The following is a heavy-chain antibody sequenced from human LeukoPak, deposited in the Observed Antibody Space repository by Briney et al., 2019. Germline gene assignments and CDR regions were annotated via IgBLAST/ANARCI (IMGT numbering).Heavy chain of an antibody. Sequence: ASVKVSCKASGYSFTSYYMHWVRQAPGQRLEWMGMIKPSGGSTSYAQKFQGRVTMTRDMSTSTVYMELSSLRSEDTAVYYCARAVSALFRALYSSSSQNWFDPWGQGTLVTVSS. CDR2: IKPSGGST. V-gene: IGHV1-46*01. CDR1: GYSFTSYY. J-gene: IGHJ5*02. CDR3: ARAVSALFRALYSSSSQNWFDP. D-gene: IGHD6-6*01.